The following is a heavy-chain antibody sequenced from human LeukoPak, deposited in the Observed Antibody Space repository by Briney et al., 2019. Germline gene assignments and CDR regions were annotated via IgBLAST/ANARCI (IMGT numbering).Heavy chain of an antibody. CDR2: ISFDGTNK. CDR3: ARDPYYDILTGFSNWFDP. V-gene: IGHV3-30*04. CDR1: EFTFSSYA. J-gene: IGHJ5*02. Sequence: PGGSLRLSCAASEFTFSSYAMHWVRQAPGKGLEWVAAISFDGTNKYYTDSVKGRFTISRDNSKNTLYLQMNSLRAEDTAVYYCARDPYYDILTGFSNWFDPRGQGTLVTVSS. D-gene: IGHD3-9*01.